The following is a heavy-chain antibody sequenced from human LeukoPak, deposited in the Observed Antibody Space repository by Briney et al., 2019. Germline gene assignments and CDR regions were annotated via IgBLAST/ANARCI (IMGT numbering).Heavy chain of an antibody. CDR1: GFTFSSHW. CDR2: ISGSGGNT. D-gene: IGHD2-2*01. J-gene: IGHJ4*02. Sequence: PGGSLRLSCAASGFTFSSHWMSWVRQAPGKGLEWVSVISGSGGNTYYADSVKGRFTISRDNSKNTLFLQLNSLRAEDTAIYYCAKDRHCSSISCYRGYFDYWGQGTLVTVSS. CDR3: AKDRHCSSISCYRGYFDY. V-gene: IGHV3-23*01.